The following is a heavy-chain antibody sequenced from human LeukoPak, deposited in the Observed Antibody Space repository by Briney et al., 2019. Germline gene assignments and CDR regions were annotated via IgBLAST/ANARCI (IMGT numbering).Heavy chain of an antibody. J-gene: IGHJ3*02. D-gene: IGHD5-24*01. V-gene: IGHV3-64D*09. CDR2: ISSSGGST. Sequence: GGSLRLSCSASGFTFSSYAMHWVRQAPGKGLEYVSTISSSGGSTYYIDSVKGRFTISRDSSKNTLYLQMSSLRAEDTAVYYCAFLGGGWLDAFDIWGQGTMVTVSS. CDR1: GFTFSSYA. CDR3: AFLGGGWLDAFDI.